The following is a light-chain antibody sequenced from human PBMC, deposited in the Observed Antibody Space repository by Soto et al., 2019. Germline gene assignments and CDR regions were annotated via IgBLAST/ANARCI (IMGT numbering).Light chain of an antibody. Sequence: VMAQAPAPLSFSPGERATLSSRASQSVTTFLAWYQQKPGQAPRVIIYDASNRATGIPARFSGSGSGTDFTLTISSLEPEDVAVYYCQQRSNWPSTFGQGTRLEIK. CDR2: DAS. V-gene: IGKV3-11*01. CDR1: QSVTTF. J-gene: IGKJ5*01. CDR3: QQRSNWPST.